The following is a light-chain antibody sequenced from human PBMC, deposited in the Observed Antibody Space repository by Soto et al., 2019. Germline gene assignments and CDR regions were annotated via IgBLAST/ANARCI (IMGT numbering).Light chain of an antibody. CDR3: QQSYSTPWT. CDR2: AAS. Sequence: IPITESPSSLSASVGDRVNITCRASQSISTYLNWYQQKRGXXPXLXXYAASSLQSGAPSSFSGSGSATDFTPTISSRQPEDFATYYGQQSYSTPWTVGQGTKVDIK. V-gene: IGKV1-39*01. CDR1: QSISTY. J-gene: IGKJ1*01.